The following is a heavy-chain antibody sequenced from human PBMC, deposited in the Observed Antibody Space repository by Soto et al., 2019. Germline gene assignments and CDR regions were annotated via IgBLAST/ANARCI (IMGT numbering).Heavy chain of an antibody. CDR1: GGTFSSYT. V-gene: IGHV1-69*02. D-gene: IGHD3-10*01. J-gene: IGHJ4*02. CDR2: IIPILGIA. Sequence: QVQLVQSGAEVKKPGSSVKVSCKASGGTFSSYTISWVRQAPGQGLEWMGRIIPILGIANYAQKFQGRVTITADKSTSRAYMELSSLRSEDTAVYYCARGSGSPKLFDYWGQGTLVTVSS. CDR3: ARGSGSPKLFDY.